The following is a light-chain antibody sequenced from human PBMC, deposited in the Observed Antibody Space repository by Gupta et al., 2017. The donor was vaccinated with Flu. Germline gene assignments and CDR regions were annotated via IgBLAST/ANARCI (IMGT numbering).Light chain of an antibody. CDR1: QSVSSTY. Sequence: EVVLTQSPGSLPLSPWERATLSCRASQSVSSTYLAWYQQKPGQAPRLLSYGTSSRATGIPDRFSGRGSGTDFTLTISRLEPEDFAVYYCQQDGSSPWTCGQGTKVEIK. CDR2: GTS. J-gene: IGKJ1*01. V-gene: IGKV3-20*01. CDR3: QQDGSSPWT.